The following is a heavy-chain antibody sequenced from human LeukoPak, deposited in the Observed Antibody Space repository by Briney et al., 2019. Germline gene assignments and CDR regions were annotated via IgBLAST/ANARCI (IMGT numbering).Heavy chain of an antibody. Sequence: ASVKVSCKASGYTFTSYGISWVRQAPGQGLEWMGWISAYNGNTNYAQKLQGRVTMTTDTSTSTAYMELRSLRSDDTAVYYCARDSSSVGYYDSSGYWDYWGQGTLVTVSS. J-gene: IGHJ4*02. CDR3: ARDSSSVGYYDSSGYWDY. D-gene: IGHD3-22*01. CDR2: ISAYNGNT. CDR1: GYTFTSYG. V-gene: IGHV1-18*01.